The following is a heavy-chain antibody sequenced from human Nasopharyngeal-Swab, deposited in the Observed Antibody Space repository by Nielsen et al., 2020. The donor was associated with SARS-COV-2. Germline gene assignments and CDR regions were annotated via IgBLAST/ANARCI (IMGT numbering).Heavy chain of an antibody. J-gene: IGHJ4*02. Sequence: GGSLRLSCAASGFTFSTYAMHWVRQAPGKGLEWVTLISNDGSNKYYGDSVKGRFTISRDNSQNTLYLQMNSLRAEDTAVYYCAKDFRHNYDYWSGYFTNWGQGTLVTVSS. V-gene: IGHV3-30*18. CDR2: ISNDGSNK. CDR3: AKDFRHNYDYWSGYFTN. CDR1: GFTFSTYA. D-gene: IGHD3-3*01.